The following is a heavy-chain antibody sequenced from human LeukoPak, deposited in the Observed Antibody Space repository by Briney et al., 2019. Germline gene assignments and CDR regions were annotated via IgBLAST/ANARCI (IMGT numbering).Heavy chain of an antibody. Sequence: SETLSLTCTVSGGSISSYYWSWIRQPPGKGLEWIGYIYYSGSTNHNPSLKSRVTISVDTSKNQFSLKLSSVTAADTAVYYCARAGTTGGAFDIWGQGTMVTVSS. CDR1: GGSISSYY. D-gene: IGHD4-17*01. CDR2: IYYSGST. J-gene: IGHJ3*02. V-gene: IGHV4-59*01. CDR3: ARAGTTGGAFDI.